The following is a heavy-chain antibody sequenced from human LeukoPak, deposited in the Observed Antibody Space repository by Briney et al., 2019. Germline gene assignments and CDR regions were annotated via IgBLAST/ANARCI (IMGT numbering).Heavy chain of an antibody. D-gene: IGHD4-17*01. CDR1: GGSISSDY. CDR2: IYYSGST. V-gene: IGHV4-59*12. Sequence: SETLSLTCTVSGGSISSDYWSWIRQPPGKGLEWIGYIYYSGSTNYNPSLKSRVTISSDTSKNQFSLKLSSVTAADTAVYYCARETFLYGDYGENYYYGMDVWGQGTTVTVSS. CDR3: ARETFLYGDYGENYYYGMDV. J-gene: IGHJ6*02.